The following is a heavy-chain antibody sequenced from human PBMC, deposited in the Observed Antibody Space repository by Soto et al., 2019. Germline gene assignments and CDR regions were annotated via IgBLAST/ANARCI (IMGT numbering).Heavy chain of an antibody. V-gene: IGHV4-61*01. CDR3: ARWRGAVQGTFVGADY. CDR1: GGSVSSGSYY. D-gene: IGHD3-3*02. Sequence: QVQLQESGPGLVKPSETLSLTCTVSGGSVSSGSYYWSWIRQPPGKGLEWIGYIYYSGSTNYNPALESRVASSGDTSKHQFSRKLSSVTAADTAVYYCARWRGAVQGTFVGADYWGQGTLVTVSS. CDR2: IYYSGST. J-gene: IGHJ4*02.